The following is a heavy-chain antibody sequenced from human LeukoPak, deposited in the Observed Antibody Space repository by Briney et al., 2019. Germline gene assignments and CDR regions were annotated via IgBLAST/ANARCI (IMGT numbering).Heavy chain of an antibody. J-gene: IGHJ4*02. D-gene: IGHD5-18*01. CDR1: GASFCKYG. CDR2: ITPIFGTA. CDR3: ARASSDDTAMATPFAY. V-gene: IGHV1-69*01. Sequence: SVKVSCKASGASFCKYGINLVRQAPGQGLEWMGGITPIFGTAKYLQKFQGSVTITADESTSTAYMELSSLRFEGTAIYYCARASSDDTAMATPFAYWGQGTLVTVSS.